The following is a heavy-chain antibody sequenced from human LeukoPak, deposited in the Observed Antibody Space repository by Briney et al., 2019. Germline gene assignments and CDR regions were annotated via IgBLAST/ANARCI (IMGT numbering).Heavy chain of an antibody. CDR1: GGSISTSAFY. V-gene: IGHV4-39*01. D-gene: IGHD2/OR15-2a*01. CDR3: ARQISDYYYYYMDV. CDR2: IYDSGNE. Sequence: PSETLSLTCTVSGGSISTSAFYWGWIRQPPGKGLEWIGSIYDSGNEFYNPSLKSRVTISADTSKNQFSLKLSSVTAADTAMYYCARQISDYYYYYMDVWGEGITVTVSS. J-gene: IGHJ6*03.